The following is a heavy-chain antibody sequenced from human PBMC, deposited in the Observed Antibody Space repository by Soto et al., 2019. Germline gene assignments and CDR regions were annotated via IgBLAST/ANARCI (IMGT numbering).Heavy chain of an antibody. CDR2: ISAYNGNT. CDR3: ARGWYNWNDVAHYYYSSGIDV. Sequence: ASVKVSCKAAGYTLTGDGSSWVRQAPGQGLEWMGWISAYNGNTNYAQKLQGRVNMTRNTPISTAYMELSRLRSDDTAVYYCARGWYNWNDVAHYYYSSGIDVWGQAPTVTVSS. J-gene: IGHJ6*02. D-gene: IGHD1-1*01. CDR1: GYTLTGDG. V-gene: IGHV1-18*01.